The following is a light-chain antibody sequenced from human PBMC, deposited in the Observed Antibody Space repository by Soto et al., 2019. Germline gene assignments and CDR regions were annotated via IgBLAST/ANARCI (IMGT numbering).Light chain of an antibody. CDR1: QSVASDY. Sequence: EIVLTQSPGTLSLSPGERATLSCRASQSVASDYLAWYHQKPGQAPRLLIYGASRKAIGIPDRFSGSGSGTDFPLTISSLEPEDFALSYCQQYGSSPLTFGQGTKVEI. V-gene: IGKV3-20*01. CDR2: GAS. J-gene: IGKJ1*01. CDR3: QQYGSSPLT.